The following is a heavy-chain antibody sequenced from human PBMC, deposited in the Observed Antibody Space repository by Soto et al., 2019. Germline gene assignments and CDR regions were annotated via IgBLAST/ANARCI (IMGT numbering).Heavy chain of an antibody. CDR1: GFIFKMYW. Sequence: GGSLRFSCAASGFIFKMYWMHWVRQSPGKGLVWISRIYNDGTYSDYADSVRGRFTISRDNVNDTLYLQMNNLRAEDSGLYYCTRGPRPISTGTGAYWGQGTQVTVSS. CDR3: TRGPRPISTGTGAY. CDR2: IYNDGTYS. V-gene: IGHV3-74*01. J-gene: IGHJ4*02. D-gene: IGHD3-10*01.